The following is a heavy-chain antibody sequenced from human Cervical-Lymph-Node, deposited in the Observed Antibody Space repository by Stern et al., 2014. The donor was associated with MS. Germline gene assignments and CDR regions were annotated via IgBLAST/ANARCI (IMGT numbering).Heavy chain of an antibody. CDR3: ARVRFYGSGIYYALGDGMDV. D-gene: IGHD3-10*01. V-gene: IGHV1-8*01. CDR2: GNPNSGNK. CDR1: GYPFTNYN. J-gene: IGHJ6*02. Sequence: VQLVQSGAEVKKPGASVKVSCKASGYPFTNYNIDWVRQATGKGLEWMGWGNPNSGNKGYAQRFQGRVTMTRDTSTSTAYMELSSLKAEDTAVYYCARVRFYGSGIYYALGDGMDVWGQGTTVTVSS.